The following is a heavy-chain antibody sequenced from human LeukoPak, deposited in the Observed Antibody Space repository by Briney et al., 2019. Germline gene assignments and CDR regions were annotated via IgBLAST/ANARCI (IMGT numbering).Heavy chain of an antibody. CDR2: INHSGST. V-gene: IGHV4-34*01. CDR3: ARRGSGRYRT. Sequence: SETLSLTCAVYGGSFSGYYWSWIRQPPGKGLEWIGEINHSGSTNYNPSLKSRVTISVDTSKNQFSLKLSSVTAADTAVYYCARRGSGRYRTWGQGTLVTVSS. D-gene: IGHD3-10*01. CDR1: GGSFSGYY. J-gene: IGHJ5*02.